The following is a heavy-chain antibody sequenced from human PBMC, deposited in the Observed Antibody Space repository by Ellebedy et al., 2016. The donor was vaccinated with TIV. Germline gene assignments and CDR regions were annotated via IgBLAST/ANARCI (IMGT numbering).Heavy chain of an antibody. CDR2: VNHSGST. V-gene: IGHV4-34*01. D-gene: IGHD3-10*01. CDR3: ARGYYYGSGNSRFAY. Sequence: ESLKISCAASGFTFSNYAMTWVRQPPGKGLEWIGEVNHSGSTNYNPSLKSRVTISVDTSKNQFSLKLSSVTAADTAVYYCARGYYYGSGNSRFAYWGQGTLVTVSS. CDR1: GFTFSNYA. J-gene: IGHJ4*02.